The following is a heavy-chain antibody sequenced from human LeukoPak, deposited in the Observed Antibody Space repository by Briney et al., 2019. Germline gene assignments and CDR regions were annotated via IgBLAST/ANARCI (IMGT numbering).Heavy chain of an antibody. CDR3: ATSNYYGSGSYYSYAFDI. CDR2: IGTAGDT. CDR1: GFTFSSYD. Sequence: GGSLRLSCAASGFTFSSYDMHWVRQATGKGLEWVSAIGTAGDTYYPGSVKGRFTISRENAKNSLYLQMNSLRAGDTAVYYCATSNYYGSGSYYSYAFDIWGQGTMVTVSS. D-gene: IGHD3-10*01. J-gene: IGHJ3*02. V-gene: IGHV3-13*01.